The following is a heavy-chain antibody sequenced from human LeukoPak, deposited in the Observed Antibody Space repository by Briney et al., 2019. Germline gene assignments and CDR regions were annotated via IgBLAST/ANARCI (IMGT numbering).Heavy chain of an antibody. D-gene: IGHD2-2*01. Sequence: PGRSLRLSCPASGFTFSSYGMHRVRQAPGKGLGWVAVIWYDGSNKYYADSVKGRFTISRDKSKNTLYLQMNSLRAEDTAVYYCARDMGDIVVVPAAPHGMDVWGKGTTVTVSS. CDR1: GFTFSSYG. J-gene: IGHJ6*04. CDR2: IWYDGSNK. V-gene: IGHV3-33*01. CDR3: ARDMGDIVVVPAAPHGMDV.